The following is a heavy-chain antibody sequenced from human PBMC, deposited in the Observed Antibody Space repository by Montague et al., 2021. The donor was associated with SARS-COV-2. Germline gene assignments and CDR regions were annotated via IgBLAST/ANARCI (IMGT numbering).Heavy chain of an antibody. CDR3: ARVSVEMATMGVYYYYGMDV. V-gene: IGHV4-31*03. J-gene: IGHJ6*02. CDR1: GGSISSGGYY. CDR2: IYYSGST. Sequence: TLSLTCTVSGGSISSGGYYWSWVRQHPGKGLEWIGYIYYSGSTYYNPSLKSRVTISVDTSKNQFSLKLSSVTAADTAVYYCARVSVEMATMGVYYYYGMDVWGQGTTVTVS. D-gene: IGHD5-24*01.